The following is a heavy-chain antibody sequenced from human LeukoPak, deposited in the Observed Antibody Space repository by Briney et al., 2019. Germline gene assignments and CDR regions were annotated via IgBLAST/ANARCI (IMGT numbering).Heavy chain of an antibody. CDR1: GFTFSSYA. D-gene: IGHD4-23*01. CDR2: ISGSGGST. J-gene: IGHJ4*02. Sequence: PGGSLRLSCAASGFTFSSYAMSWVRQAPGKGLEWVSAISGSGGSTYYADSVKGRFTISRDNSKNTLYLQMNSLRAEDTAVYYCAKESLDRLRWQTLGSIYYFDYWGQGTLVTVSS. CDR3: AKESLDRLRWQTLGSIYYFDY. V-gene: IGHV3-23*01.